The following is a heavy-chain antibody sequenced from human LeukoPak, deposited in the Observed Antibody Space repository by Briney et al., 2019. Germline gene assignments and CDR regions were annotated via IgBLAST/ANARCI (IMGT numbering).Heavy chain of an antibody. CDR3: ARYPLGYSGYLKG. J-gene: IGHJ4*02. CDR2: INANSGGG. CDR1: GYTLTDYH. Sequence: ASVKVSCKASGYTLTDYHMHWVRQAPGQGLEWLGWINANSGGGNYAQEFQGRVTMTWDTSISTAYMELSRLRSDDTAVYYCARYPLGYSGYLKGWGQGTLVTVSS. V-gene: IGHV1-2*02. D-gene: IGHD5-12*01.